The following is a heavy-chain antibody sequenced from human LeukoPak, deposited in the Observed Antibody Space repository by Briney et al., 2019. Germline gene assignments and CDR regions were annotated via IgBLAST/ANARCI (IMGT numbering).Heavy chain of an antibody. J-gene: IGHJ4*02. CDR2: IYYSGST. D-gene: IGHD6-13*01. Sequence: PSETLSLTCTVSGGSISGSSYYWGWIRQPPGKGREWIGSIYYSGSTYYNPSLKSRVTISVDTSKNQFSLKLSSVTAADTAVYYCASKGATYSSSWYYFDYWGQGTLVTVSS. CDR3: ASKGATYSSSWYYFDY. V-gene: IGHV4-39*01. CDR1: GGSISGSSYY.